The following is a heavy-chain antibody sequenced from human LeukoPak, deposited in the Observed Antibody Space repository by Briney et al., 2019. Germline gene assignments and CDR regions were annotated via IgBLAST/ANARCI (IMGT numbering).Heavy chain of an antibody. V-gene: IGHV5-51*01. J-gene: IGHJ3*02. CDR1: GYSFTTYW. D-gene: IGHD6-13*01. Sequence: GESLKISCKGSGYSFTTYWIGWVRQMPGKGLEWVGIIYPGDSDTRYSPSFQGQVTISADKSISTAYLRWSSLKASDTAMYYCASVTLSIAAFDAFDIWGQGTMVTVSS. CDR2: IYPGDSDT. CDR3: ASVTLSIAAFDAFDI.